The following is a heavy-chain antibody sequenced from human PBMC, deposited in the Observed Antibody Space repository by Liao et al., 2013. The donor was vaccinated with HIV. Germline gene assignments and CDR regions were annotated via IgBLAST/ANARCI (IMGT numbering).Heavy chain of an antibody. CDR1: GGSISSGSYY. CDR2: IYTSGST. V-gene: IGHV4-61*02. D-gene: IGHD3-3*01. J-gene: IGHJ6*03. CDR3: ARGPLRGYDFWSGYYYYMDV. Sequence: QVQLQESGPGLVKPSQTLSLTCTVSGGSISSGSYYWSWIRQPAGKGLEWIGRIYTSGSTNYNPSLKSRVTMSVDTSKNQFSLKLSSVTAADTAVYYCARGPLRGYDFWSGYYYYMDVWGKGTTVTVSS.